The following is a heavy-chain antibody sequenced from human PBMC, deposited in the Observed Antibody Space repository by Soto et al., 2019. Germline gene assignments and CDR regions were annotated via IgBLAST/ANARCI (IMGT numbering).Heavy chain of an antibody. CDR2: ITDSGDST. CDR1: GFTFSNYA. Sequence: PGGSLRLSCAASGFTFSNYAMSWVRQAPGKGLEWVSGITDSGDSTYYADSVKGRFTISRDNSKNTLFLQMNSLRGEDTALYYCAKDRPVFDGYSDQWGRETLATVSS. J-gene: IGHJ4*02. CDR3: AKDRPVFDGYSDQ. D-gene: IGHD3-3*01. V-gene: IGHV3-23*01.